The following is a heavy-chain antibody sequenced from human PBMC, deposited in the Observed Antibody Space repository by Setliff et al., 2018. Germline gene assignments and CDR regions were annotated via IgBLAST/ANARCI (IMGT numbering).Heavy chain of an antibody. CDR3: ARVGLGLPMVDY. D-gene: IGHD5-18*01. CDR2: FDPEDGET. V-gene: IGHV1-24*01. J-gene: IGHJ4*02. Sequence: ASVKVSCKVSGYTLTELSMHWVRQAPGKGLEWMGGFDPEDGETIYAQKFQGRVTMTTDTSTSTAYMELRSLRSDDTAVYYCARVGLGLPMVDYWGQGTLVTVSS. CDR1: GYTLTELS.